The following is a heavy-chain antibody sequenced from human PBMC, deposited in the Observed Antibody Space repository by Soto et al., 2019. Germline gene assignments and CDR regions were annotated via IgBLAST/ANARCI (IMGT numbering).Heavy chain of an antibody. CDR2: INHSGST. Sequence: LSLTCAVYGGSFSGYYWSWIRQPPGKGLEWIGEINHSGSTNYNPSLKSRVTISVDTSKNQFSLKLSSVTAADTAVYYCARALGRWFGELPPYYYYGMDVWGQGTTVTVSS. V-gene: IGHV4-34*01. CDR1: GGSFSGYY. D-gene: IGHD3-10*01. J-gene: IGHJ6*02. CDR3: ARALGRWFGELPPYYYYGMDV.